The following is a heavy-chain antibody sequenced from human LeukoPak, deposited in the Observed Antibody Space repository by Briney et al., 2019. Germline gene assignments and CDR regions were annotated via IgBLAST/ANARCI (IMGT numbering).Heavy chain of an antibody. Sequence: PSQTLSLTCTVSGGSISSGDYYWSWIRQPPGKGLEWIGYIYYSGSTYYNPSLKSRVTISVDTSKNQFSLKLSSVTAADTAVYYCAREGDGVATIRGIFDYWGQGTLVTVSS. J-gene: IGHJ4*02. V-gene: IGHV4-30-4*01. CDR3: AREGDGVATIRGIFDY. CDR1: GGSISSGDYY. D-gene: IGHD5-12*01. CDR2: IYYSGST.